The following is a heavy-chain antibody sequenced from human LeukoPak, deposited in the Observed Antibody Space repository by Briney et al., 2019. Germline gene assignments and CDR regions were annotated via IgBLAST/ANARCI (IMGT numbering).Heavy chain of an antibody. Sequence: GGSLRLSCAASGFTFSSYWMSWVRQAPGKGLEWVANIKQDGSEKYYADSVKGRFTISRDNAKNSLYLQMNSLRAEDTAVYYCARVPIHYYDSSGYYSGYYYYYMDVWGKGTTVTVSS. D-gene: IGHD3-22*01. CDR1: GFTFSSYW. CDR3: ARVPIHYYDSSGYYSGYYYYYMDV. V-gene: IGHV3-7*01. CDR2: IKQDGSEK. J-gene: IGHJ6*03.